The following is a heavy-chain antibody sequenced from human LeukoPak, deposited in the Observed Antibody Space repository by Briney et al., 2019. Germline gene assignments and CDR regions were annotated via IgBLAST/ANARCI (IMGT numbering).Heavy chain of an antibody. J-gene: IGHJ4*02. Sequence: GGSLRLSCAASGFTFSSYAMGWVRQAPGKGLEWVSALSGGGGTYYADSVKGRFTISRDSSKNTLYLQMNSLGAEDTAVYYCAKDSDIVVVPALTYDHWGQGTLVIVSS. CDR1: GFTFSSYA. D-gene: IGHD2-2*01. V-gene: IGHV3-23*01. CDR2: LSGGGGT. CDR3: AKDSDIVVVPALTYDH.